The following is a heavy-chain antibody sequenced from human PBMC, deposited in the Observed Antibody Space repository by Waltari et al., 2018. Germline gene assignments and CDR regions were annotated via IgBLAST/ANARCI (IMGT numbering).Heavy chain of an antibody. CDR1: GGSFSGYY. CDR2: INHSGST. V-gene: IGHV4-34*01. CDR3: ARGRVATIRAYYYYMDV. D-gene: IGHD5-12*01. Sequence: QVQLQQWGAGLLKPSETLSLTCAVYGGSFSGYYWSWIRQPPGKGLEWSGEINHSGSTNHNPSLKIRVTISVDTSKHQFSLKLSSVTAADTAVYYCARGRVATIRAYYYYMDVWGKGTTVTVSS. J-gene: IGHJ6*03.